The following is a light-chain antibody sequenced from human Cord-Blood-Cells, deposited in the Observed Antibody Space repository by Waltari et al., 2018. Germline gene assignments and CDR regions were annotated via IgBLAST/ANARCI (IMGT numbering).Light chain of an antibody. J-gene: IGKJ2*01. CDR3: QQYNSYT. CDR2: KAF. Sequence: DIQMTQSPSTLSASVGYRVTITFRASQRISCWLAWYQQKPGKAPKLLIYKAFSLESGVPSRVSGSGSGTEFTLTISSLQPDDFATYYCQQYNSYTFGQGTKLEIK. CDR1: QRISCW. V-gene: IGKV1-5*03.